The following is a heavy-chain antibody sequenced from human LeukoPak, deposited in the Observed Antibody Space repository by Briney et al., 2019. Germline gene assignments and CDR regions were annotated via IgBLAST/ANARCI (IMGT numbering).Heavy chain of an antibody. CDR3: ATTVSGTAFDY. D-gene: IGHD1-26*01. Sequence: GGSLRLSCATSGFSFSSYAMSWVRQAPGKGLEWVANIKQDGSEKYYADSVKGRFTISRDNSKNTLYLQMNNLRAEDTAVYYCATTVSGTAFDYWGQGTLVTVSS. CDR2: IKQDGSEK. CDR1: GFSFSSYA. J-gene: IGHJ4*02. V-gene: IGHV3-7*01.